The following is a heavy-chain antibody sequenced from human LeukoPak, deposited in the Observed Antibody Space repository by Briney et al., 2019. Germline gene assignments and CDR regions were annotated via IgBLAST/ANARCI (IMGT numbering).Heavy chain of an antibody. Sequence: GGSLRLSCAASRFTFSSYAMHWVRQAPGKGLEWVAVISYDGSNKYYADSVKGRFTISRDNSKNTLYLQMGSLRAEDIAVYYCARVPDDSSGYYLDYWGQGTLVTVSS. CDR3: ARVPDDSSGYYLDY. V-gene: IGHV3-30*14. CDR1: RFTFSSYA. J-gene: IGHJ4*02. D-gene: IGHD3-22*01. CDR2: ISYDGSNK.